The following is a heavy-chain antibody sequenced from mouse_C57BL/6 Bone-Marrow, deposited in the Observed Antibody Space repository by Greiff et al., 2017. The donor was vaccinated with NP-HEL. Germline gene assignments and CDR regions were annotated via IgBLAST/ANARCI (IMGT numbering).Heavy chain of an antibody. CDR1: GYSITSGYY. V-gene: IGHV3-6*01. CDR3: GRGWFAY. CDR2: ISYDGSN. J-gene: IGHJ3*01. Sequence: EVKLEESGPGLVKPSQSLSLTCSVTGYSITSGYYWNWIRQFPGNKLEWMGYISYDGSNNYNPSLKNRISITRDTSKNQFFLKLNSVTTEDTATYYCGRGWFAYWGQGTLVTVSA.